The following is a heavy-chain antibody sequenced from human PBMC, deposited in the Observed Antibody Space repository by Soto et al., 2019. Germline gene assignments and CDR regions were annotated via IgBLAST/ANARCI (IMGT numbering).Heavy chain of an antibody. Sequence: SVKVSCKASGGTFSSYTISWLRQAPGQGLEWMGRIIPILGIANYAQKFQGRVTITADKSTSTAYMELSSLRSEDTAVYYCARAFNYIDYGDYAYYFDYWGQGTLVTVSS. CDR2: IIPILGIA. CDR1: GGTFSSYT. V-gene: IGHV1-69*02. CDR3: ARAFNYIDYGDYAYYFDY. J-gene: IGHJ4*02. D-gene: IGHD4-17*01.